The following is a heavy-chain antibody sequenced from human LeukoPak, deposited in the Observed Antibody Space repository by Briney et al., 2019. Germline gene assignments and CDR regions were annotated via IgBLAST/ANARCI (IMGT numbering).Heavy chain of an antibody. Sequence: GGSLRLSCAAYGFTFSTYWMTWVRQAPGKGLEWVANIKEDGSEKYYVDSVRGRFTISRDNAKNSLYLHMNSLRAEDTAVYYCARVHHSSSWGTDDCWGQGTLVTVSS. CDR2: IKEDGSEK. CDR3: ARVHHSSSWGTDDC. V-gene: IGHV3-7*01. CDR1: GFTFSTYW. J-gene: IGHJ4*02. D-gene: IGHD6-13*01.